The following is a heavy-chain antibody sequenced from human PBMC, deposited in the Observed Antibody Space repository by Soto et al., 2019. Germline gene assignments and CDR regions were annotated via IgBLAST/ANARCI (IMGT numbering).Heavy chain of an antibody. Sequence: ASVKVSCKTSGYTFTLYGISWVRQSPRQGLEWMGWISAYNGDTNYAQTLQGRVTMTTDTSTSTAYTELRILRYDDTAVYYCAREINRSSGADAFDIWGQGTMVTVSS. CDR2: ISAYNGDT. D-gene: IGHD6-6*01. V-gene: IGHV1-18*01. CDR3: AREINRSSGADAFDI. CDR1: GYTFTLYG. J-gene: IGHJ3*02.